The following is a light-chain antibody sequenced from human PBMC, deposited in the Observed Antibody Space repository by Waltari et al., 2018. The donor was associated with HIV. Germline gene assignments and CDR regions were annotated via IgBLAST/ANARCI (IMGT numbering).Light chain of an antibody. CDR3: ASYTTSFTLV. Sequence: QSGLTQPASVSGSPGQSINISCTGTTSDIRSYNYVSWYQQYPGKAPKLLIFEVSSRPSGVSDRFSGSKSGYMASLTISGLQPEDESLYYCASYTTSFTLVFGGGTKLTVL. V-gene: IGLV2-14*03. CDR1: TSDIRSYNY. J-gene: IGLJ3*02. CDR2: EVS.